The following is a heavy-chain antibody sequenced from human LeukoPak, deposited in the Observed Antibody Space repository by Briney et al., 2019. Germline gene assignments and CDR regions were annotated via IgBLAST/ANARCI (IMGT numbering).Heavy chain of an antibody. V-gene: IGHV3-23*01. Sequence: GGSLRLSCTASGLSLNNYAMSWVRQAPGKGLEWVSVMSGSGGITNYADSVKGRFTISRDNSMNTLYLQMNRLRAEDTAVYYCAKATSPVQSRNWFDSWGQGTMVTVSS. CDR2: MSGSGGIT. J-gene: IGHJ5*01. CDR3: AKATSPVQSRNWFDS. D-gene: IGHD6-13*01. CDR1: GLSLNNYA.